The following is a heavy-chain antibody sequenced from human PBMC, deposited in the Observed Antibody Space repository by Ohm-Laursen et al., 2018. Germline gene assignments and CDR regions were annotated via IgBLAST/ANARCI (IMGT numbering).Heavy chain of an antibody. CDR3: ARNFNWENPYNFAY. J-gene: IGHJ4*02. CDR1: GGSFSGYY. CDR2: INHSGST. Sequence: GTLSLTCVVYGGSFSGYYWSWIRQPPGKGLEWIGEINHSGSTNYNPSLKSRVTISVDTSRNQFSLRLTSLTAADTAVYYCARNFNWENPYNFAYWGQGILVTVSS. V-gene: IGHV4-34*01. D-gene: IGHD3-9*01.